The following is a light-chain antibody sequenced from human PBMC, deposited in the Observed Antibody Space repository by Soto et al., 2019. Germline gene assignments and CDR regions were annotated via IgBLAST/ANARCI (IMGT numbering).Light chain of an antibody. Sequence: DIQMPPSPSSLSASVGDRVTITCRASQGISNNLAWFQQKPGKVPKLLIYLATTLRSGVPSRFSGRGSVTDFTLTISSLQPEDVATYYCQEYNSAAWTFGQGTGVEI. CDR3: QEYNSAAWT. V-gene: IGKV1-27*01. J-gene: IGKJ1*01. CDR2: LAT. CDR1: QGISNN.